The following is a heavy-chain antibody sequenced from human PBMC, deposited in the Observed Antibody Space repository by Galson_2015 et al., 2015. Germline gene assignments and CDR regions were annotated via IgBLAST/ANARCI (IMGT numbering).Heavy chain of an antibody. J-gene: IGHJ5*02. CDR1: GFTFSSYA. CDR3: AKDGDFWSGYHNWFDP. Sequence: SLRLCYAAAGFTFSSYAMSWVGQAGGNGLEWHSTIDPSGGSTYYADSVKGRFTLSRDNSKNTLYLRMNSLRAEDTALYYCAKDGDFWSGYHNWFDPWGQGTLVTVSS. V-gene: IGHV3-23*01. D-gene: IGHD3-3*01. CDR2: IDPSGGST.